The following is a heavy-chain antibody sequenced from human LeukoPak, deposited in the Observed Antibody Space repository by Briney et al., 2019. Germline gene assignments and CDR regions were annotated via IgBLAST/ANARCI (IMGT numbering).Heavy chain of an antibody. D-gene: IGHD7-27*01. CDR2: MKTDGSQI. CDR1: GFTFSSYW. V-gene: IGHV3-7*01. CDR3: ARDLNWETY. J-gene: IGHJ4*02. Sequence: PGGSLRLSCAASGFTFSSYWMTWVRQAPGKGLEWVANMKTDGSQIYYVDSVKGRFTISRDNAKNSLYLQMNRLRAEDTAVYYCARDLNWETYWGQGTLVSVSS.